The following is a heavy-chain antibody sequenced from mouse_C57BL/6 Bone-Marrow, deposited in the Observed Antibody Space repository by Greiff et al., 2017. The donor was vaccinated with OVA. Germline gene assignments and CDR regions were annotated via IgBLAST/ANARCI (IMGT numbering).Heavy chain of an antibody. V-gene: IGHV1-50*01. CDR2: IDPSDSYT. Sequence: QVQPQQSGAELVKPGASVKLSCKASGYTFTSYWMQWVKQRPGQGLEWIGEIDPSDSYTNYNQKFKGKATLTVDTSSSTAYMQLSSLTSEDSAVYYCASAVFAYWGQGTLVTVSA. CDR1: GYTFTSYW. CDR3: ASAVFAY. J-gene: IGHJ3*01.